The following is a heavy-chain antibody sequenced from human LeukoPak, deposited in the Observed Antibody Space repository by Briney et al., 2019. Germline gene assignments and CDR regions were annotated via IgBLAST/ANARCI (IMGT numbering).Heavy chain of an antibody. CDR1: GGSFSGYY. V-gene: IGHV4-34*01. J-gene: IGHJ4*02. CDR2: INHSGST. Sequence: PSETLSLTCAVYGGSFSGYYWSWIRQPPGKGLEWIGEINHSGSTNYNPSLKSRVTISVDTSKNQFSLKLSSVTAADTAVYYCARASSGWYLYWGQGTLVTVFS. D-gene: IGHD6-19*01. CDR3: ARASSGWYLY.